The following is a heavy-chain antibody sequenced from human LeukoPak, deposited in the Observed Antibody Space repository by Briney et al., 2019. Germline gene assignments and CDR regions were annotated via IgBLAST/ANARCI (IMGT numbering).Heavy chain of an antibody. CDR2: ISRTGGTT. CDR3: TRVARGYCSGGTCYPAVDI. CDR1: GFNFSSYL. Sequence: GGSLRLSCTASGFNFSSYLMHWVRQAPGKGLEIVSIISRTGGTTYYANSVKGRFTISRDNSKNTLYLQMGSLRADDMAVYYCTRVARGYCSGGTCYPAVDIWGQGTLVTVSS. V-gene: IGHV3-64*01. J-gene: IGHJ3*02. D-gene: IGHD2-15*01.